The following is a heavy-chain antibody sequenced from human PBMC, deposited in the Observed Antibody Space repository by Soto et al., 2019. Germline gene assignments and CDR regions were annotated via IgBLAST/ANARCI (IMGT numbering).Heavy chain of an antibody. V-gene: IGHV1-69*02. CDR3: ARGVDFYFDD. CDR1: GGTLSSES. CDR2: IIPVLGLP. D-gene: IGHD5-12*01. J-gene: IGHJ4*02. Sequence: QVQLVQSGAELMKPGSSVQVSCMSSGGTLSSESLSWVRQAPGQGLEWMGRIIPVLGLPNYAQTFQGRLTISVDRATTPGYMELSSLTSEDTAVYYCARGVDFYFDDCGQGTMGTVSS.